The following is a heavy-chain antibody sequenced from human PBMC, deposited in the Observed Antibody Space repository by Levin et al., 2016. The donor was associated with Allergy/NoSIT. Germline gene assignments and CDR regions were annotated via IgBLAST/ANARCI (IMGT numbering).Heavy chain of an antibody. Sequence: GESLKISCAASGFTFSSYSMNWVRQAPGKGLEWVSYISSSSSTIYYADSVKGRFTISRDNAKNSLYLQMNSLRAEDTAVYYCARDRIPLALIAAAVYGMDVWGQGTTVTVSS. V-gene: IGHV3-48*04. CDR1: GFTFSSYS. CDR3: ARDRIPLALIAAAVYGMDV. D-gene: IGHD6-13*01. J-gene: IGHJ6*02. CDR2: ISSSSSTI.